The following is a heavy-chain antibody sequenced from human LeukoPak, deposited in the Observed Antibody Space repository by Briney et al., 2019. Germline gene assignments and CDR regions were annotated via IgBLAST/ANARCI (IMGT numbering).Heavy chain of an antibody. J-gene: IGHJ6*02. V-gene: IGHV1-2*02. CDR3: ARDRTTVTTGYYGMDV. CDR1: GYTFTGYY. CDR2: INPNTGVT. D-gene: IGHD4-17*01. Sequence: GASVKVSCKASGYTFTGYYMHWVRQAPGQGLEWMGWINPNTGVTNYAQKFQGRVTLTRDTSIITAYMELTRLRSDDTAVYYCARDRTTVTTGYYGMDVWGQGTTVTVS.